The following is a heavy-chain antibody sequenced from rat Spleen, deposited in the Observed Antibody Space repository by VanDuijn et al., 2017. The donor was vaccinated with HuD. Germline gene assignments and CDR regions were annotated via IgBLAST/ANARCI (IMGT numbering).Heavy chain of an antibody. CDR3: ARHDNNYFDY. Sequence: EVQLVESDGGLVQPGRSLKLSCAASGFTFNDYYMAWVRQAPTKGLEWVATINYDGSSTNYRDSVKGRFTISRDNAKSTLYLQMNSLRSEDTATYYCARHDNNYFDYWGQGVMVTVSS. CDR2: INYDGSST. CDR1: GFTFNDYY. D-gene: IGHD1-10*01. V-gene: IGHV5-7*01. J-gene: IGHJ2*01.